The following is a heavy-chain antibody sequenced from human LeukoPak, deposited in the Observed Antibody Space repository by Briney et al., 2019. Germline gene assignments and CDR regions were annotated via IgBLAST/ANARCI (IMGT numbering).Heavy chain of an antibody. CDR1: GYTFDTYW. V-gene: IGHV5-51*01. CDR3: ERSEKYKYESNTYYGFFDC. Sequence: GESLKISCLASGYTFDTYWIAWVRQMPGTGLEWVGIIHPVDSDTKYSQSFQGHVSISVDKSLKTAYLQWTSLKVADTATYFCERSEKYKYESNTYYGFFDCWGQGT. CDR2: IHPVDSDT. D-gene: IGHD3-10*01. J-gene: IGHJ4*02.